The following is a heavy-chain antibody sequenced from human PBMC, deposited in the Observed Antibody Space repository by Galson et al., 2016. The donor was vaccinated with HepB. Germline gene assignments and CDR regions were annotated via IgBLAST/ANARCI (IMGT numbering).Heavy chain of an antibody. CDR3: ARRHEYCPPVGCSVDY. CDR1: GFTLSNRG. D-gene: IGHD2/OR15-2a*01. V-gene: IGHV3-30*03. CDR2: DSMDGRRK. Sequence: SLRLSCAASGFTLSNRGMHWVRQAPGKGLEWVAADSMDGRRKFYADSVKGRFTISRDNSNSMLFLQMSSLRADDTAVYYCARRHEYCPPVGCSVDYWGQGTPVSVSS. J-gene: IGHJ4*02.